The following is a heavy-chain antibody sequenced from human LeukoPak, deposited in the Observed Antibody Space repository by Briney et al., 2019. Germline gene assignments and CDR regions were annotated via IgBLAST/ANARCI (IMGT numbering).Heavy chain of an antibody. Sequence: AGSLTLSCAASAFTFSSYAMSCVRPAQGKGLEWVSAISGSGTSTYYADSGKGRLTISRDNSKNTLYLQMNSLRAEDTAVYYCAKDELGLDYYYCMDVWGKGTTVTVSS. CDR2: ISGSGTST. CDR1: AFTFSSYA. V-gene: IGHV3-23*01. D-gene: IGHD3-16*01. CDR3: AKDELGLDYYYCMDV. J-gene: IGHJ6*03.